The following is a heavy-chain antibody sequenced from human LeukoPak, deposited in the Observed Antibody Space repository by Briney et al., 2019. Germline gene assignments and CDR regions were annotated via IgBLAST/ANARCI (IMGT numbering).Heavy chain of an antibody. Sequence: SVKVSCKASGGTFSSYAISWVRQAPGQGLEWMGRIIPIFGTANYAQKFQGRVTITTDESTSTAYMELSSLGSEDTAVYYCARDRVHTVTSHDDAFDIWGQGTMVTVSS. D-gene: IGHD4-17*01. CDR2: IIPIFGTA. J-gene: IGHJ3*02. V-gene: IGHV1-69*05. CDR3: ARDRVHTVTSHDDAFDI. CDR1: GGTFSSYA.